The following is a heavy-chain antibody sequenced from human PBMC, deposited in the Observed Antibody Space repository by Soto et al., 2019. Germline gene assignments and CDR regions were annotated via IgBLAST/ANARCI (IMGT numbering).Heavy chain of an antibody. V-gene: IGHV1-46*03. J-gene: IGHJ4*03. Sequence: ASVKVSCKASGYTFTNYYIHWVRQAPGQGLEWMGVINPTGGRASYAPKFQGRVTLTRDTSTSTAYMELSSLRSDDTAVYFCSRLTTMVREINDDPFDCWGQGTLVTFSS. CDR3: SRLTTMVREINDDPFDC. D-gene: IGHD3-10*01. CDR1: GYTFTNYY. CDR2: INPTGGRA.